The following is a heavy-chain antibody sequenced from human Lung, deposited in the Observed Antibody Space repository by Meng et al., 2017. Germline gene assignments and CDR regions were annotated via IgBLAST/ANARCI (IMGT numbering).Heavy chain of an antibody. CDR3: ARGQKGYFDL. CDR2: IYNSGST. Sequence: HAQRHESVPRLLTPSQTLPHTCTASDCSIRSINCYWRCARQPPGKGLEWSGHIYNSGSTYYNPSLKSRITISVDTSKNQFSLRLSSVTAADTAVYYCARGQKGYFDLWGSGTLVTVS. CDR1: DCSIRSINCY. J-gene: IGHJ2*01. V-gene: IGHV4-30-4*01.